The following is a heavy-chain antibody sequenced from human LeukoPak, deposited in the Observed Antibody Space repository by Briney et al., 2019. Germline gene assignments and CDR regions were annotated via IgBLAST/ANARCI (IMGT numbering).Heavy chain of an antibody. J-gene: IGHJ4*02. V-gene: IGHV4-38-2*02. CDR1: GYSISSGYY. D-gene: IGHD3-10*01. CDR3: ARYYGSGRNYFDY. CDR2: IYHSGST. Sequence: SETLSLTCTVSGYSISSGYYWGWIRQPPGKGLEWIGSIYHSGSTYCNPSLKSRVTISVDTSKNQFSLKLSSVTAADTAVYYCARYYGSGRNYFDYWGQGTLVTVSS.